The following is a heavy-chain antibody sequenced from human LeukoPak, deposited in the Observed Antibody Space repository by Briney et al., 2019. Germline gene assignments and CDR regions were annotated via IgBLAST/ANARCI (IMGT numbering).Heavy chain of an antibody. J-gene: IGHJ3*02. Sequence: GEALEISWKGSGYSFTNYWIGWGRQMPGKGLEWMGIIYPGDSDTRYSPSFQGQVTISADKSISTAYLQWSSLKASDTAMYYCARMVDYGAPRSAFDIWGQGTMVTVSS. D-gene: IGHD4-17*01. CDR1: GYSFTNYW. CDR2: IYPGDSDT. CDR3: ARMVDYGAPRSAFDI. V-gene: IGHV5-51*01.